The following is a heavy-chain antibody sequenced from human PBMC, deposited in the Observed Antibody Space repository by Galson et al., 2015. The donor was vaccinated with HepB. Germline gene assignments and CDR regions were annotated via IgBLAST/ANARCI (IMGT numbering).Heavy chain of an antibody. CDR3: AKDRRGVVVPAAIVGAFDI. D-gene: IGHD2-2*01. Sequence: SLRLSCAAPGFTFSSYAMSWVRQAPGKGLEWVSAISGSGGSTYYADSVKGRFTTSRDNSKNTLYLQMNSLRAEDTAVYYCAKDRRGVVVPAAIVGAFDIWGQGTMVTVSS. J-gene: IGHJ3*02. CDR1: GFTFSSYA. CDR2: ISGSGGST. V-gene: IGHV3-23*01.